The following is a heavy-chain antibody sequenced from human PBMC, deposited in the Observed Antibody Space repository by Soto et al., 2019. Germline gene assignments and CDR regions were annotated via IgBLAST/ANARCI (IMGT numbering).Heavy chain of an antibody. J-gene: IGHJ4*02. D-gene: IGHD3-16*02. CDR2: ISGSGGST. CDR1: GFTFSSYA. V-gene: IGHV3-23*01. Sequence: PVGSLRLSCAASGFTFSSYAMSWVRQAPGKGLEWVSAISGSGGSTYYADSVKGRFTISRDNSKNTLYLQMNSLRAEDTAVYYCAKDMITLGGVIVKGAFDYWGQGTLVTVSS. CDR3: AKDMITLGGVIVKGAFDY.